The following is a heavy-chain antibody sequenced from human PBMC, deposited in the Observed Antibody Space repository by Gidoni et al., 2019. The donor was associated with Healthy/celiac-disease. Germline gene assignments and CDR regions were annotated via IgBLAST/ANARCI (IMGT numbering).Heavy chain of an antibody. V-gene: IGHV4-31*03. D-gene: IGHD5-18*01. J-gene: IGHJ3*02. Sequence: QVQLQESGPGLVKPSQTLSLTCTVSGGSISSGGYYWSWIRQHPGKGLEWIGYIYYSGSTYYNPSLKSRVTISVDTSKNQFSLKLSSVTAADTAVYYCARDRRSGYSYGWGDAFDIWGQGTMVTVSS. CDR1: GGSISSGGYY. CDR2: IYYSGST. CDR3: ARDRRSGYSYGWGDAFDI.